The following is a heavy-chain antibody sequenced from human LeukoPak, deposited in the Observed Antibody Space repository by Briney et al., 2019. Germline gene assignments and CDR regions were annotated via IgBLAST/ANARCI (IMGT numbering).Heavy chain of an antibody. J-gene: IGHJ4*02. V-gene: IGHV3-23*01. CDR1: GFTFSSYA. D-gene: IGHD3-22*01. CDR2: ISGSGGST. Sequence: GGSLRLSCAASGFTFSSYAMSWVRQAPGKGLEWVSAISGSGGSTYYADSVKGRFTISRDNSKNTLYLQMNSLRAEDTAVYYCAKALDPAVYYYYSSGFDYWGQGTLVTVSS. CDR3: AKALDPAVYYYYSSGFDY.